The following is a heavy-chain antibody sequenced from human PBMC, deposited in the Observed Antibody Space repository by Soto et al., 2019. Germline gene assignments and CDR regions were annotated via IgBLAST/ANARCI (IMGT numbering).Heavy chain of an antibody. D-gene: IGHD2-8*02. V-gene: IGHV1-69*12. CDR3: ARDIPPVGTGSVSVSIGPRPYYHYGMDV. Sequence: QVQLVQSGAEVKKPGSSVKVSCKASGGTFSNYAINWVRQAPGQGLEWMGGIIPIFGTANYAQKFQGRVTLTADESTRTAYMELSSLRSEDTAVYYCARDIPPVGTGSVSVSIGPRPYYHYGMDVWGQGTKVIVSS. J-gene: IGHJ6*01. CDR2: IIPIFGTA. CDR1: GGTFSNYA.